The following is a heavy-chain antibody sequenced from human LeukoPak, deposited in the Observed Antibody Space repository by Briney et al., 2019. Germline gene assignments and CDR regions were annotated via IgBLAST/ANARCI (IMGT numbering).Heavy chain of an antibody. CDR2: ISGSGDNT. CDR3: AKTIKLKYSNYCDY. Sequence: PGGFLRLSCAASGFTFSNYAMNWVRQAPGRGLEWVSAISGSGDNTYYADSVKGRFTISRDTSKNTLFLQMDSLRAEDTAVYYCAKTIKLKYSNYCDYWGQGTLVTVSS. CDR1: GFTFSNYA. J-gene: IGHJ4*02. V-gene: IGHV3-23*01. D-gene: IGHD6-6*01.